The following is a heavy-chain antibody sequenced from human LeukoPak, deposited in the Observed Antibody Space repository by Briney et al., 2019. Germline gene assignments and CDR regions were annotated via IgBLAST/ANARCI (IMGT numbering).Heavy chain of an antibody. CDR2: ISGSGGST. J-gene: IGHJ6*03. CDR3: AKVEAAHYYYYYMNV. D-gene: IGHD6-6*01. Sequence: PGGSLRLSCAASGLTFSSYAMSWVRQAPGRGLEWVSAISGSGGSTYYADSVKGRFTISRDNSKNTLYLQTNSLRAEDTAVYYCAKVEAAHYYYYYMNVWGKGTTVTVSS. CDR1: GLTFSSYA. V-gene: IGHV3-23*01.